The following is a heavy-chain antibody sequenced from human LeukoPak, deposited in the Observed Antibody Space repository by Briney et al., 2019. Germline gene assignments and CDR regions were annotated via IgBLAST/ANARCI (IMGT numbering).Heavy chain of an antibody. CDR1: DGAIAGYS. CDR2: IYYSGDT. V-gene: IGHV4-59*08. D-gene: IGHD3-10*01. J-gene: IGHJ5*02. CDR3: ARHRFWGSGEDNWFDP. Sequence: SETLSLTCTVSDGAIAGYSWSWIRQAPGKGLEWIGYIYYSGDTNYNPSLQSRVTVSVDTSKNQFSLRLTSVTAADTAVYYCARHRFWGSGEDNWFDPWGQGTLVTVSS.